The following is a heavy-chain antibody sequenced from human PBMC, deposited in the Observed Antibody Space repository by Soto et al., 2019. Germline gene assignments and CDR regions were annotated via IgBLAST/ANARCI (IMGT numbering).Heavy chain of an antibody. Sequence: SVKVSCKASGGTLNNYAINWVRQAPGQGLEWMGGILPVSAPPDYAQKFQGRVSITADHSTSTVYMELSRLKSDDTAVYFCATDSNYDVSNSFWGQGTLVTVYS. V-gene: IGHV1-69*13. CDR2: ILPVSAPP. CDR1: GGTLNNYA. D-gene: IGHD3-3*01. J-gene: IGHJ4*02. CDR3: ATDSNYDVSNSF.